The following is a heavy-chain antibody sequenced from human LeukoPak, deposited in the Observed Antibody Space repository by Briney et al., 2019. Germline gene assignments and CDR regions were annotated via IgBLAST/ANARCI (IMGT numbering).Heavy chain of an antibody. CDR1: GGSISSSSYY. V-gene: IGHV4-39*07. D-gene: IGHD2-15*01. Sequence: ASETLSLTCTVSGGSISSSSYYWGWIRQPPGKGLEWIGSIYYSGSTYYNPSLKSRVTISVDTSKNQFSLKLSSVTAADTAVYYYARGELGYCSGGSCYDYWGQGTLVTVSS. J-gene: IGHJ4*02. CDR3: ARGELGYCSGGSCYDY. CDR2: IYYSGST.